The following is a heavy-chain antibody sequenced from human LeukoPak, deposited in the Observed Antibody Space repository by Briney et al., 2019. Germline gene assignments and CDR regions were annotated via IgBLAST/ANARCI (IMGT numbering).Heavy chain of an antibody. Sequence: GGSLRLSCVASGFAVSSKYMSWIRQAPGKGLEWVSVIYTGGSTHYPDSVMGRFTISRDDSKNTVSLQMNSLRAEDTAVYYCAREEWYWHYFDYWGQGTLVTVSS. CDR1: GFAVSSKY. J-gene: IGHJ4*02. D-gene: IGHD3-3*01. V-gene: IGHV3-66*01. CDR3: AREEWYWHYFDY. CDR2: IYTGGST.